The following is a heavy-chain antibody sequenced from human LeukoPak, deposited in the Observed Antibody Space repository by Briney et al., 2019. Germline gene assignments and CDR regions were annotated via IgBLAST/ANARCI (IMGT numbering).Heavy chain of an antibody. V-gene: IGHV1-2*02. J-gene: IGHJ4*02. CDR2: INPNSGGT. CDR1: GYTFTGYY. Sequence: ASVKVSCKASGYTFTGYYMHWVRQAPGQGLEWMGWINPNSGGTNYAQKFQGRVTMTRDTSISTAYMELSRLRSDDTAVYYCARDQNYDFWSGYTAGFDYWGQGTLVTVSS. CDR3: ARDQNYDFWSGYTAGFDY. D-gene: IGHD3-3*01.